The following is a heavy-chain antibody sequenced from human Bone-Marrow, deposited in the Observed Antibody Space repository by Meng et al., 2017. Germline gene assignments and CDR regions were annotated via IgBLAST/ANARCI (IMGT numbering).Heavy chain of an antibody. Sequence: GSLRLSCTVSGYSISSGYYWGWIRQPPGKGLEWIGSIYHSGSTYYNPSLKSRVTISVDTSKNQFSLKLSSVTAADTAVYYCARDERLRFDAFDIWGQGTMVTVSS. CDR2: IYHSGST. J-gene: IGHJ3*02. V-gene: IGHV4-38-2*02. CDR1: GYSISSGYY. D-gene: IGHD4-17*01. CDR3: ARDERLRFDAFDI.